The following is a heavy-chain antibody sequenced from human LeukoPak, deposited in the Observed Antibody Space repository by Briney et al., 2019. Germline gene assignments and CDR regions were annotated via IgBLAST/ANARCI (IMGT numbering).Heavy chain of an antibody. V-gene: IGHV3-9*01. J-gene: IGHJ4*02. Sequence: GRSLRLSCAASGFTFDDYAMHWVRQVPGRGLEWVSGISWNSGSIGYADSVKGRFTISRDNAKNSLFLQMNSLRAEDTALYYCAKDLNTGNYIFAYWGQGTLVTVSS. CDR3: AKDLNTGNYIFAY. D-gene: IGHD1-26*01. CDR2: ISWNSGSI. CDR1: GFTFDDYA.